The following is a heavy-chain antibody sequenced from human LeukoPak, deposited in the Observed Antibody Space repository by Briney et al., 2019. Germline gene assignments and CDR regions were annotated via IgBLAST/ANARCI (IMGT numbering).Heavy chain of an antibody. CDR3: AKDRCSGGNCYAGVFDY. J-gene: IGHJ4*02. CDR2: ISSSGGVT. D-gene: IGHD2-15*01. V-gene: IGHV3-23*01. CDR1: GFTFSNYA. Sequence: GGSLRLSCAASGFTFSNYAISWVRQAPGKGLEWVSTISSSGGVTYYADSVKGRFTISRDNSKNTLYLQMNSLRAEDTAVYYCAKDRCSGGNCYAGVFDYWGQGDLVAVSS.